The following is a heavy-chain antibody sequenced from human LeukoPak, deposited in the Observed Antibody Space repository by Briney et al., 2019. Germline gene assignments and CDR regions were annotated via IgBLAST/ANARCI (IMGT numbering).Heavy chain of an antibody. V-gene: IGHV3-30-3*01. CDR2: ISYDGSNK. CDR1: GFTFSSYA. Sequence: GGSLRLSCAASGFTFSSYAMHWVRQAPGKGLEWVAVISYDGSNKYYADSVKGRFTISRDNSKNTLYLQMNSLRAEDTAVYYCARGKWIQLWLSFWGQGTLVTVSS. D-gene: IGHD5-18*01. CDR3: ARGKWIQLWLSF. J-gene: IGHJ4*02.